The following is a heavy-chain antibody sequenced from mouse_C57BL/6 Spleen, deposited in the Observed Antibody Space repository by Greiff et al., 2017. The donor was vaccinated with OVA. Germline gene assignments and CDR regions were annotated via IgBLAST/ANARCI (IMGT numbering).Heavy chain of an antibody. J-gene: IGHJ2*01. CDR2: INPSSGYT. Sequence: QVQLQQSGAELARPGASVKMSCKASGYTFTSYTMHWVKQRPGQGLEWIGYINPSSGYTKYNQKFKDKATLTADKSSSTAYMQLSSLTSEDSAVYDCARDGGGPFDYWGQGTTLTVSS. V-gene: IGHV1-4*01. CDR1: GYTFTSYT. D-gene: IGHD1-1*02. CDR3: ARDGGGPFDY.